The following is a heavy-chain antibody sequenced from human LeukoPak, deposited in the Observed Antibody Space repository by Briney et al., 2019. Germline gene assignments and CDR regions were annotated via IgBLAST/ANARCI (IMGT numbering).Heavy chain of an antibody. Sequence: SETLSLTCSVSGGSISSSNYYWGWIRQPPGKGLEWIGSIDYSGSTYYNPSLKSRVTMSVDTSKNQFSLKLSSVTAADTAVYYCAGTLDYYDSSGYFTNHAFDIWGQGTMVTVSS. D-gene: IGHD3-22*01. J-gene: IGHJ3*02. CDR3: AGTLDYYDSSGYFTNHAFDI. CDR1: GGSISSSNYY. V-gene: IGHV4-39*07. CDR2: IDYSGST.